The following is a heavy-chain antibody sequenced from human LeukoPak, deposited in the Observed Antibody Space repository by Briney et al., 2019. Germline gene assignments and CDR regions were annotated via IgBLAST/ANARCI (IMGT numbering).Heavy chain of an antibody. V-gene: IGHV1-18*01. CDR3: ARERGAYSGSYYGLAYFDY. J-gene: IGHJ4*02. CDR1: GYTFTSYG. D-gene: IGHD1-26*01. Sequence: ASVKVSCKASGYTFTSYGISWVRQAPGQGLEWMGWISAYNGNTNYAQKLQGRVTMTTDTSTSTAYMELRSLRSDDTAVYYCARERGAYSGSYYGLAYFDYWGQGTLVTVSS. CDR2: ISAYNGNT.